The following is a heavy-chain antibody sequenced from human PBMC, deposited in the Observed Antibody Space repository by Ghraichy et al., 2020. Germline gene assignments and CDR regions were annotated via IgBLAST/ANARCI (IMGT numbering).Heavy chain of an antibody. CDR1: GFTFSSYD. Sequence: GGSLRLSCAASGFTFSSYDMHWVRQATGKGLEWVSAIGTAGDTYYPGSVKGRFTISRENAKNSLYLQMNSLRAGDTAVYYCAREGRNYGGFRDYYYGMDVWGQGTTVTVSS. CDR3: AREGRNYGGFRDYYYGMDV. D-gene: IGHD1-7*01. V-gene: IGHV3-13*01. J-gene: IGHJ6*02. CDR2: IGTAGDT.